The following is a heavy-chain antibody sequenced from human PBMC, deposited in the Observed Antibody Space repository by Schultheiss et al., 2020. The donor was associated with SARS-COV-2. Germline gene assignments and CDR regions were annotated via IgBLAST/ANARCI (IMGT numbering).Heavy chain of an antibody. CDR3: ARGEYSSSWYSVL. CDR2: IYTSGST. V-gene: IGHV4-61*02. D-gene: IGHD6-13*01. CDR1: GGSISSSSYY. Sequence: SETLSLTCTVSGGSISSSSYYWGWIRQPAGKGLEWIGRIYTSGSTNYNPSLKSRVTMSVDTSKNQFSLKLSSVTAADTAVYYCARGEYSSSWYSVLWGQGTLVTVSS. J-gene: IGHJ4*02.